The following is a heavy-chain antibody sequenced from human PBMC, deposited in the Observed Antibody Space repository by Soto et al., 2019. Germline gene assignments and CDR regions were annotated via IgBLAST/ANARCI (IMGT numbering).Heavy chain of an antibody. D-gene: IGHD3-10*01. CDR1: GFTFSSYA. CDR2: ISGSGGGT. Sequence: EVQLMESGGGLVQPGGSLRLSCAASGFTFSSYAMSWVRQAPGKGLEWVSAISGSGGGTDYADSVKGRFTISRDNSKNTLYLQMNSLRAEDTAVYYCAKRKELWVGDFDYWGQGTLVTVSS. CDR3: AKRKELWVGDFDY. J-gene: IGHJ4*02. V-gene: IGHV3-23*01.